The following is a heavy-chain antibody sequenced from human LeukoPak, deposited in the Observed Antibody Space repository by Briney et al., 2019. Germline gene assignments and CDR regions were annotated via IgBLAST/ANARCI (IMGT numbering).Heavy chain of an antibody. CDR2: INPNSGGT. Sequence: ASVKVSCKASGYTFTDYYVQWVRQAPGQGLEWMGWINPNSGGTNFAQKFQGRVTMTRDTSIRTASMELSRLTSDDTAVYYCARISVAGGFWGQGTLVTVSS. J-gene: IGHJ1*01. CDR1: GYTFTDYY. CDR3: ARISVAGGF. D-gene: IGHD6-19*01. V-gene: IGHV1-2*02.